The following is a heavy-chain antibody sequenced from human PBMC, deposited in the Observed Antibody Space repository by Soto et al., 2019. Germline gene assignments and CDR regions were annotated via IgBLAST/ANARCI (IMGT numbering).Heavy chain of an antibody. V-gene: IGHV3-23*01. CDR1: GFTFSSYA. CDR2: ISGSGGST. CDR3: AKDLMARGVTNYYYYMDV. Sequence: PGGSLRLSCAASGFTFSSYAMSWVRQAPGKGLEWVSAISGSGGSTYYADSVKGRFTISRDNSKNTLYLQMNSLRAEDTAVYYCAKDLMARGVTNYYYYMDVWGKGTTVTVSS. J-gene: IGHJ6*03. D-gene: IGHD3-10*01.